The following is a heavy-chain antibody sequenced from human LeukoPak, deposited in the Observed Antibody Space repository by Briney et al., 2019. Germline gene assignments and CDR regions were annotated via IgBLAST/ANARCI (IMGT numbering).Heavy chain of an antibody. Sequence: GGSLRLSCATSGFKFNLYAMTWVRQAPGKGLEWVSTIDDPTTVYYADSVRGRFTISRDNSKSTLFLQLNSLRSDDTALYSCAKDAISGNARYDSFDVWGQGTMVIVSS. CDR3: AKDAISGNARYDSFDV. CDR2: IDDPTTV. J-gene: IGHJ3*01. CDR1: GFKFNLYA. V-gene: IGHV3-23*01. D-gene: IGHD1-14*01.